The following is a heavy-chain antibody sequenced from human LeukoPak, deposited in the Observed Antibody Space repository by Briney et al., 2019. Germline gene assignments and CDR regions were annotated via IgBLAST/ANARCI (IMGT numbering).Heavy chain of an antibody. CDR3: ARESGKFDY. CDR2: ISGDGVST. Sequence: GGCLRLSCVASGLPIADFAMHWVRPAPGKGLEWVSLISGDGVSTFYADSVKGRFSISRDNSKNSLSLEMNSLRTEDTAMYYCARESGKFDYWGQGTLVAVSS. V-gene: IGHV3-43*02. CDR1: GLPIADFA. J-gene: IGHJ4*02.